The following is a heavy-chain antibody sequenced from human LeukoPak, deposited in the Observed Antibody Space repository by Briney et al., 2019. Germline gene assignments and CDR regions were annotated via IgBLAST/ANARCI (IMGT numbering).Heavy chain of an antibody. Sequence: SETLSLTCAVYGGSFRGYYWSCIRQPPGKGLEGIGEINHSGSTNYNPSLKSRVTISVDTSKNQFSLKLSSVTAADTAVYYCARRGHARHIVVVVAATKANWFDPWGQGTLVTVSS. J-gene: IGHJ5*02. CDR1: GGSFRGYY. CDR2: INHSGST. CDR3: ARRGHARHIVVVVAATKANWFDP. D-gene: IGHD2-15*01. V-gene: IGHV4-34*01.